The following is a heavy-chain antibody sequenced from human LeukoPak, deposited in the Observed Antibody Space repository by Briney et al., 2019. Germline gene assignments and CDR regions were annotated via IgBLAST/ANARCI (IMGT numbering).Heavy chain of an antibody. CDR2: ISSSSSCI. V-gene: IGHV3-21*01. Sequence: GGSLRLSCAASGFTFSSYSMNWVRQAPGKGLDWVSSISSSSSCIYYADSVKGRFTISRDNAKNSLYLQMNSLRAEDTAVYYCARGYIAVAGDFDYWGQGTLVTVSS. CDR3: ARGYIAVAGDFDY. D-gene: IGHD6-19*01. J-gene: IGHJ4*02. CDR1: GFTFSSYS.